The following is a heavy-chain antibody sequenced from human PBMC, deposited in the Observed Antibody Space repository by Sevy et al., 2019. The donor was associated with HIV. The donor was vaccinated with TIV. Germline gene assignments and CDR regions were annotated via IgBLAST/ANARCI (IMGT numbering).Heavy chain of an antibody. CDR3: ARDIATYSTGSYIRYFDY. CDR2: ITSDATYI. V-gene: IGHV3-21*06. CDR1: GFTFSRYT. Sequence: GGSLRLSCAASGFTFSRYTMHWVRQAPGKGLEWVSSITSDATYIPYADSLRGRFTIPRDNAKNSLFLQMGSLTAEDTAVYFCARDIATYSTGSYIRYFDYWGQGTLVTVSS. J-gene: IGHJ4*02. D-gene: IGHD6-19*01.